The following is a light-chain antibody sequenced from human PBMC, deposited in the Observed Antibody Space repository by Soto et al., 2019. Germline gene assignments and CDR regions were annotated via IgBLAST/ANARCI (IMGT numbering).Light chain of an antibody. CDR2: GAS. CDR1: QSVSSH. V-gene: IGKV3-15*01. J-gene: IGKJ5*01. Sequence: EIVMTQSPATLSVSPGEGATVSCRASQSVSSHLAWYQHKPGQAPRLLIYGASARANGVPDRFSGSGSGTEFTLTISSLQSEDFAVYYCQQYNNWHPITFGQGTRLEIK. CDR3: QQYNNWHPIT.